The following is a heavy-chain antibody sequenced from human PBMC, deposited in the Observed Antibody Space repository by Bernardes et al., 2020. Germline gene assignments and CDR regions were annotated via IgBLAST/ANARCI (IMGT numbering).Heavy chain of an antibody. CDR1: GYTFTSYG. D-gene: IGHD2-2*01. J-gene: IGHJ6*03. V-gene: IGHV1-18*01. Sequence: ASVKVSCKASGYTFTSYGISWVRQAPGQGLEWMGWISAYNGNTNYAQKLQGRVTMTTDTSTSTAYMELRSLRSDDTAVYYCARDRIVVVPAAGYYYYYMDVWGKGTTVTVSS. CDR2: ISAYNGNT. CDR3: ARDRIVVVPAAGYYYYYMDV.